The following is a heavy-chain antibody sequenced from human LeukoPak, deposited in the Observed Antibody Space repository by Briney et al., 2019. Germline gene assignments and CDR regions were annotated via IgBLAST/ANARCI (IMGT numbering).Heavy chain of an antibody. CDR2: IIPIFGTA. V-gene: IGHV1-69*06. CDR3: ARVYIAIAAAGTGWFDP. J-gene: IGHJ5*02. CDR1: GGTFSSYA. D-gene: IGHD6-13*01. Sequence: GASVMVSCKASGGTFSSYAISWVRQAPGQGLEWMGGIIPIFGTANYAQKFQGRVTITADKSTSTAYMELSSLRSEDTAVYYCARVYIAIAAAGTGWFDPWGQGTLVTVSS.